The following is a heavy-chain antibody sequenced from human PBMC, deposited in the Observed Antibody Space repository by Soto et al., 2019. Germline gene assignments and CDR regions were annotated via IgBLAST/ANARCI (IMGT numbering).Heavy chain of an antibody. CDR1: GFPFTTYG. V-gene: IGHV3-30*03. CDR3: VGGQYYFDY. Sequence: QVQLVESGGGVVQPGRSLRLSCAASGFPFTTYGMHWVREGPGKGLEWVAVISYDGSNKYYADSVKGRFTISRDNSKNTLYLQINRLRPEDTGLYYCVGGQYYFDYRGPGNPGTVPS. CDR2: ISYDGSNK. J-gene: IGHJ4*02. D-gene: IGHD3-10*01.